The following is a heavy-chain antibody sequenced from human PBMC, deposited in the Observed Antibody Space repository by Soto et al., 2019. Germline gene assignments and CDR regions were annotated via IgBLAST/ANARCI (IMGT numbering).Heavy chain of an antibody. Sequence: SETLSLTCTVSGGSISSYYWSWIRQPPGKGLEWIGYIYYSGSTNYNPSLKSRVTISVDTSKNQFSLKLSSVTAADTAVYYCARHGRDMTTVTDFDYWGQGTLVTVSS. D-gene: IGHD4-17*01. CDR3: ARHGRDMTTVTDFDY. CDR2: IYYSGST. J-gene: IGHJ4*02. CDR1: GGSISSYY. V-gene: IGHV4-59*08.